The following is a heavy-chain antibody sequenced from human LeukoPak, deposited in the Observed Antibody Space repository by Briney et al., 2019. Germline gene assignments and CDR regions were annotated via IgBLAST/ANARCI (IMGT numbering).Heavy chain of an antibody. D-gene: IGHD6-13*01. V-gene: IGHV3-43D*03. CDR2: ISWDGGST. J-gene: IGHJ6*02. Sequence: PGGSLRLSCAASGFTFDDYAMHWVRQAPGKGLEWVSLISWDGGSTYYADSVKGRFTISRDNSKNSLYLQMNSLRAEDTALYYCAKDLENFRIAAAGGTYYYYGMDVWGQGTTVTVSS. CDR1: GFTFDDYA. CDR3: AKDLENFRIAAAGGTYYYYGMDV.